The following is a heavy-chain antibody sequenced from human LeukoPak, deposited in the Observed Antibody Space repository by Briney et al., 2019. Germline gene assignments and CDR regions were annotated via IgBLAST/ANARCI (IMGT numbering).Heavy chain of an antibody. CDR3: ARARGRSYSSKPITPLDY. Sequence: SVRVSCKASGGTFSSYAISWVRQAPGQGLEWMGGIIPIFGTANYAQKFQGRVTITADESTSTAYMELSSLRSEGTAVYYCARARGRSYSSKPITPLDYWGQGTLVTVS. V-gene: IGHV1-69*13. CDR2: IIPIFGTA. CDR1: GGTFSSYA. J-gene: IGHJ4*02. D-gene: IGHD1-14*01.